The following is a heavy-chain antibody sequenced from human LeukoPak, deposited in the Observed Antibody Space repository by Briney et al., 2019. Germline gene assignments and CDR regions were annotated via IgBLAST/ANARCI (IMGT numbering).Heavy chain of an antibody. CDR1: GVSVSIRPYF. Sequence: SETLSLTCSVSGVSVSIRPYFWGWVRQPQGKGLEWIGYFFNGRTSTYNPSLKSRVTLSVDTSRNQFSLRLSPVTTADTAIYYCARDNFGSLDFWGQGILVTVSS. V-gene: IGHV4-61*01. D-gene: IGHD3-10*01. J-gene: IGHJ4*02. CDR2: FFNGRTS. CDR3: ARDNFGSLDF.